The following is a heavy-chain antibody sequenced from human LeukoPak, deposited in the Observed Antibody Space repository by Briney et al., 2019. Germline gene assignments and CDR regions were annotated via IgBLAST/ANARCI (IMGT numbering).Heavy chain of an antibody. J-gene: IGHJ4*02. Sequence: SETLSLTCTVSGGSISSGDYYWSWIRQPPGKGLEWIGYIYYSGSTYYNPSLKSRVTISVDRSKNQFSLKLSSVTAADTAVYYCAREDPGIAVAGPDYWGQGTLVTVSS. V-gene: IGHV4-30-4*08. D-gene: IGHD6-19*01. CDR3: AREDPGIAVAGPDY. CDR1: GGSISSGDYY. CDR2: IYYSGST.